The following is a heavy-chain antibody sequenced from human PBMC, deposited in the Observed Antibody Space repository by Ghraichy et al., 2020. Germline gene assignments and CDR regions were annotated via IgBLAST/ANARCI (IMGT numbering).Heavy chain of an antibody. V-gene: IGHV4-39*01. D-gene: IGHD2-2*01. CDR1: GGSISNSSYY. J-gene: IGHJ4*02. CDR2: IYYSGSA. CDR3: ARGLLGYCSSVSCYGFDY. Sequence: SETLSLTCTVSGGSISNSSYYWGWIRQPPGKGLEWIGSIYYSGSAYYNPSLKSRVTISVDTPRNQFSLNLRPVTAADTAIYYCARGLLGYCSSVSCYGFDYWGQGPLVTVSS.